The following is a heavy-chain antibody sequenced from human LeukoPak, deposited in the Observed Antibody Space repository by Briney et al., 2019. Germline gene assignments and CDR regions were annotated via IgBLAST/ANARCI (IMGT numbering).Heavy chain of an antibody. CDR3: ARFVVRDWYFDL. Sequence: KPSETLSLTCAVYGGSFSGYYWSWIRQPPGKGLEWIGEINHSGSTNYNPSLESRVTISVDTSKNQFSLKLSSVTAADTAVYYCARFVVRDWYFDLWGRGTLVTVSS. J-gene: IGHJ2*01. CDR1: GGSFSGYY. D-gene: IGHD2-15*01. V-gene: IGHV4-34*01. CDR2: INHSGST.